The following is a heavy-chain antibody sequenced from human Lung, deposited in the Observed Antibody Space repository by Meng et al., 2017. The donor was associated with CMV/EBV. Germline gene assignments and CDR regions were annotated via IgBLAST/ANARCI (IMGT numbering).Heavy chain of an antibody. J-gene: IGHJ4*02. CDR1: GGSISSTSDF. Sequence: SGGSISSTSDFWGWIRQPPGRGPEWIGSVYYSGKTYNNPSLKSRLTISIDTSKNQFSLKLSSVTAADTAFYYCVRDLGRRVTSYFDRWDQGILVTVSS. D-gene: IGHD3-10*01. V-gene: IGHV4-39*07. CDR3: VRDLGRRVTSYFDR. CDR2: VYYSGKT.